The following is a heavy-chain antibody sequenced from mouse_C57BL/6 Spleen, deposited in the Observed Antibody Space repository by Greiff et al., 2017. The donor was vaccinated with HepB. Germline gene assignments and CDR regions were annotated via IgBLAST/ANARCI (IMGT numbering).Heavy chain of an antibody. V-gene: IGHV5-4*03. D-gene: IGHD4-1*01. J-gene: IGHJ2*01. CDR2: ISDGGSYT. CDR3: AKLGPGGGYYFDY. CDR1: GFTFSSYA. Sequence: EVKVVESGGGLVKPGGSLKLSCAASGFTFSSYAMSWVRQTPEKRLEWVATISDGGSYTYYPDNVKGRFTISRDNAKNNLYLQMSHLKSEDTAMYYCAKLGPGGGYYFDYWGQGTTLTVSS.